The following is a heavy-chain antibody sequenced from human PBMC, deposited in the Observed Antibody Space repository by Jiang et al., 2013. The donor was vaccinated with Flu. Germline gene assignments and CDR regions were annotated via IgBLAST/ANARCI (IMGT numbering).Heavy chain of an antibody. V-gene: IGHV4-4*07. D-gene: IGHD2-15*01. Sequence: GPGLVKPSETLSLTCTISGDPINSHHWSWIRQPAGKGLEWVGRLQSSGKIDYNPSLKSRITLSVDTSNNQFSLQMTSVTAADAATYYCASSRAGGGSVDFWGQGTLVTVSS. CDR1: GDPINSHH. CDR2: LQSSGKI. CDR3: ASSRAGGGSVDF. J-gene: IGHJ4*02.